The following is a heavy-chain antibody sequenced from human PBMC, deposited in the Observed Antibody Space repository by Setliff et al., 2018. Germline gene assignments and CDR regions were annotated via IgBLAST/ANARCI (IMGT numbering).Heavy chain of an antibody. Sequence: ASVKVSCKTSGYSFTSHYMHWVRQAPGQGLEWMGIINPGGLSSSSTQKFEGRVTMTRDTSTSTVYLEVRGLTSDDTALYYCVRLVRYCSKTACQRISGEEVWGQGTLVTVSS. CDR1: GYSFTSHY. J-gene: IGHJ4*02. CDR3: VRLVRYCSKTACQRISGEEV. D-gene: IGHD3-10*01. V-gene: IGHV1-46*01. CDR2: INPGGLSS.